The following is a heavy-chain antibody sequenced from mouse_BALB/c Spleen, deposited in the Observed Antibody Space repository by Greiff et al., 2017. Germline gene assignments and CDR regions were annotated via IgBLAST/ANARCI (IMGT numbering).Heavy chain of an antibody. CDR2: ISSGSSTI. V-gene: IGHV5-17*02. D-gene: IGHD3-3*01. CDR1: GFTFSSFG. J-gene: IGHJ4*01. Sequence: EVKLMESGGGLVQPGGSRKLSCAASGFTFSSFGMHWVRQAPEKGLEWVAYISSGSSTIYYADTVKGRFTISRDNPKNTLFLQMTSLRSEDTAMYYCARRGRQGYAMDYWGQGTSVTVSS. CDR3: ARRGRQGYAMDY.